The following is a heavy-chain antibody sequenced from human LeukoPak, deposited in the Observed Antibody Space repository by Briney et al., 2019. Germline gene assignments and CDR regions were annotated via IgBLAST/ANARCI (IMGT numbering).Heavy chain of an antibody. D-gene: IGHD6-19*01. CDR1: GGSIRSYY. J-gene: IGHJ4*02. CDR3: ARAPYSSGWSCFDY. Sequence: SEPLSLTCTVSGGSIRSYYWGWIRQPPGKGLEWIGSIYYSGSTSYNPSLKSRVTISLDTSKNQFSLKLSSVTAADTAVYYCARAPYSSGWSCFDYWRQGTLVTVSS. CDR2: IYYSGST. V-gene: IGHV4-39*07.